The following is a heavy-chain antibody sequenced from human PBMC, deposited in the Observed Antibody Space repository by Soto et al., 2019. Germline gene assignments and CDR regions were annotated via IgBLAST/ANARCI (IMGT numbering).Heavy chain of an antibody. CDR2: INHSGST. CDR3: ARGVAVDGTVCYGRDV. D-gene: IGHD6-19*01. V-gene: IGHV4-34*01. Sequence: QVQLQQWGAGLLKPSETLSLTCAVYGGSFSGYYWSWIRQPPGKGLEWIGEINHSGSTNHNPSLNSGVNTAVDTSMIQFSLKMSSVTAAYTAVYYCARGVAVDGTVCYGRDVWGQGTTVTVSS. CDR1: GGSFSGYY. J-gene: IGHJ6*02.